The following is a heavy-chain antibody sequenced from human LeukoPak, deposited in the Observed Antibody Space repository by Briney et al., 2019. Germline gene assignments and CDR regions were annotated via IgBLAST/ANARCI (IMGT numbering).Heavy chain of an antibody. D-gene: IGHD4-23*01. Sequence: GGSLRLSCAASGFTFSSYAMSWVRQAPGKGLEWVSAISGSGGSTYYADSVKGRFTISRDNSKNTLYLQMNSLRAEDAAVYYCARDQHYGGVNYYGMDVWGQGTTVTVSS. CDR2: ISGSGGST. CDR3: ARDQHYGGVNYYGMDV. CDR1: GFTFSSYA. J-gene: IGHJ6*02. V-gene: IGHV3-23*01.